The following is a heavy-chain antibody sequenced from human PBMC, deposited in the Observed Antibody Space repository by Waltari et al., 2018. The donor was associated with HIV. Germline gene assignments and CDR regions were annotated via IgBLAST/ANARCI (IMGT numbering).Heavy chain of an antibody. D-gene: IGHD3-10*01. CDR2: ISSSSSYI. J-gene: IGHJ4*02. CDR1: GFTFSSSS. CDR3: ARSLDFMAPQDY. Sequence: EVQLVESGGGLLKPGASVRLSCAAYGFTFSSSSINCVRQAPGKGLEWASSISSSSSYIYYADSVKGRFTISRDNAKNSLYLQMNSLRAEDTAVYYCARSLDFMAPQDYWGQGTLVTVSS. V-gene: IGHV3-21*01.